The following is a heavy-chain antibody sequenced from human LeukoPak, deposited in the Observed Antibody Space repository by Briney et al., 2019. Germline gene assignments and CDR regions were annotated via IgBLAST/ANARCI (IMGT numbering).Heavy chain of an antibody. D-gene: IGHD2-2*01. J-gene: IGHJ6*02. CDR1: GFTVSSNY. V-gene: IGHV3-53*01. CDR2: IYCGGST. CDR3: ARDRRYCSSTSCYGYYGMDV. Sequence: PGGSLRLSCAASGFTVSSNYMSWVRQAPGKGLEWVSVIYCGGSTYYADSVKGRFTISRDNSKNTLYLQMDSLRAEDTAVYYCARDRRYCSSTSCYGYYGMDVWGQGTTVTVSS.